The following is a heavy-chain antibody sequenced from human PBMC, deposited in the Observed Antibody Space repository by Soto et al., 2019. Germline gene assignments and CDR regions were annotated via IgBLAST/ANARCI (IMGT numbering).Heavy chain of an antibody. CDR3: PTALITPGRGAFDL. J-gene: IGHJ3*01. V-gene: IGHV3-48*02. CDR1: GFTFSAYS. D-gene: IGHD3-16*01. Sequence: EVQLVDSGGGSVQPGGPLRLSCAASGFTFSAYSINWVRQAPGKGLEWISYISSTSDSTKYYADSVKGRFTISRDNAGNSSFLQLSGLRDDDTAMYYCPTALITPGRGAFDLWGQGTMVIVSS. CDR2: ISSTSDSTK.